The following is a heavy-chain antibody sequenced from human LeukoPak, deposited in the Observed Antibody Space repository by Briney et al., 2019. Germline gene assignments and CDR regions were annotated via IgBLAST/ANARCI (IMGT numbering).Heavy chain of an antibody. CDR3: ARLKYAQLLYWFDP. V-gene: IGHV4-59*08. D-gene: IGHD3-22*01. Sequence: SGTLSLTCTVSGGSISSYYWSWIRQPPGKGLEWIGYIYYSGSTNYNPSLKSRVTISVDTSKNQFSLKLSSVTAADTAVYYCARLKYAQLLYWFDPWGQGTLVTVSS. J-gene: IGHJ5*02. CDR1: GGSISSYY. CDR2: IYYSGST.